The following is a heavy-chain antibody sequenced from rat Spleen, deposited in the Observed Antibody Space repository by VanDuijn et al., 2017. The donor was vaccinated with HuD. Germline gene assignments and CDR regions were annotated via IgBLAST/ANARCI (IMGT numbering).Heavy chain of an antibody. J-gene: IGHJ4*01. D-gene: IGHD1-12*02. CDR1: GFSFSDCY. Sequence: EVQLVESDGGLVQPGRSLKLSCATSGFSFSDCYMAWVRQAPTKGLEWVATISYDGSSTYYRDSVKGRFTVSRNNAKSTLYLEMDSLRSEDTATYYCATDGGYYYDGTPMDAWGQGASVTVSS. CDR3: ATDGGYYYDGTPMDA. V-gene: IGHV5-29*01. CDR2: ISYDGSST.